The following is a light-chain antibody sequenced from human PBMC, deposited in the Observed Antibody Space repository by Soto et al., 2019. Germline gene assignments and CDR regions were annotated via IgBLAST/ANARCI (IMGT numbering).Light chain of an antibody. CDR3: QQYNNWPFT. CDR1: QSVSSK. V-gene: IGKV3-15*01. CDR2: GAS. Sequence: EIVMTQSPATLSVSPGERATLSCRASQSVSSKLAWDQQKPGQAPRLLIYGASTRATGIPARFSGSGSGTEFTLTISSLQSEDFAVYYCQQYNNWPFTFGPGTKVDIK. J-gene: IGKJ3*01.